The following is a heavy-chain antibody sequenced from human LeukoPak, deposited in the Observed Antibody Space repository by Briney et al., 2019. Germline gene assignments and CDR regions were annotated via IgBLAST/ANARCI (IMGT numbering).Heavy chain of an antibody. Sequence: GGSLRLSCAASGFTFSSYSMNWVRQAPGKGLEWVSSISSSSSYIYYADSVKGRFTISRDNSKNTLYLQMNSLRAEDTAVYYCAKASRLSPLPLIDYWGQGTLVTVSS. CDR1: GFTFSSYS. V-gene: IGHV3-21*04. CDR3: AKASRLSPLPLIDY. D-gene: IGHD4/OR15-4a*01. CDR2: ISSSSSYI. J-gene: IGHJ4*02.